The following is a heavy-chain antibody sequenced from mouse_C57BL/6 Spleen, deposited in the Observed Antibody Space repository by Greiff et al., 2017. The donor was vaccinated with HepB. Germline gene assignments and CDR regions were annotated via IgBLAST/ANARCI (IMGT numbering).Heavy chain of an antibody. Sequence: QVHVKQSGAELARPGASVKLSCKASGYTFTSYGISWVKQRTGQGLEWIGEIYPRSGNTYYNEKFKGKATLTADKSSSTAYMELRSLTSEDSAGYFCARPITTVASMDYWGQGTSVTVSS. J-gene: IGHJ4*01. D-gene: IGHD1-1*01. V-gene: IGHV1-81*01. CDR2: IYPRSGNT. CDR3: ARPITTVASMDY. CDR1: GYTFTSYG.